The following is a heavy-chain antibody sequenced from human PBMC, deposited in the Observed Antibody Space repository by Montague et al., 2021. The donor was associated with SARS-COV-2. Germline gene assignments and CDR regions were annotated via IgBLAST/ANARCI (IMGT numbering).Heavy chain of an antibody. CDR2: ISYDGSNK. Sequence: SLRLSCAASGFTFSRYAMHLVRQAPGKGLEWVAVISYDGSNKYYSDSVKGRFTISRDNSKNTLYLQMNSLRAEDTAVYYCARGRGSYRSDFDYWGQGTLVTVSS. CDR3: ARGRGSYRSDFDY. J-gene: IGHJ4*02. D-gene: IGHD3-16*02. V-gene: IGHV3-30-3*01. CDR1: GFTFSRYA.